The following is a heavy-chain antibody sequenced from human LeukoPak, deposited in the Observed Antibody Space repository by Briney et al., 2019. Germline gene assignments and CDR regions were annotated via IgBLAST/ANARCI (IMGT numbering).Heavy chain of an antibody. D-gene: IGHD3-10*01. CDR3: ARDQYGSGYYYYGMDV. CDR2: INPNSGGT. J-gene: IGHJ6*02. V-gene: IGHV1-2*04. Sequence: ASVKVSCKASGYTFTGYYMHWVRQAPGQGLEWMGWINPNSGGTNYAQKFQGWVTMTRDTSISTAYMELSRLRSDDTAVYYCARDQYGSGYYYYGMDVWGQGTTVTVSS. CDR1: GYTFTGYY.